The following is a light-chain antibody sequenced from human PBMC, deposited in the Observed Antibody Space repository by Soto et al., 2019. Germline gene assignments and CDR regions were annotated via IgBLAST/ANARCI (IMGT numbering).Light chain of an antibody. CDR1: QDAGSW. Sequence: DIQMTKPPPYVSASVGDRVPISFRASQDAGSWLSWFHQNPGGAPNLLIFHTSRKKSGVPPRFAGRGSGTEFTLTISSLRPEDFGTYYCQHADGLRALTFGGGTAVEI. J-gene: IGKJ4*01. CDR2: HTS. V-gene: IGKV1-12*01. CDR3: QHADGLRALT.